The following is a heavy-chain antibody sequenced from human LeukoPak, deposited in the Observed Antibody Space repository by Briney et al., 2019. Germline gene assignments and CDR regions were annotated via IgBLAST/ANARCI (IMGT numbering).Heavy chain of an antibody. CDR3: AREQVAGTLFFDY. V-gene: IGHV1-2*02. CDR1: GYTFTGYY. D-gene: IGHD6-19*01. CDR2: INPNSGGT. J-gene: IGHJ4*02. Sequence: ASVKVSCKACGYTFTGYYMHWVRQAPGQGLEWMGWINPNSGGTNYAQKFQGRVTMTRDTSISTAYMELSRLRSDDTAVYYCAREQVAGTLFFDYWGQGTLVTVSS.